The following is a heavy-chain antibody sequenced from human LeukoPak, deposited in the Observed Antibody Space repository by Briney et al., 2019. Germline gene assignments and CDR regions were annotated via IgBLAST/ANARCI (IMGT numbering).Heavy chain of an antibody. J-gene: IGHJ1*01. CDR3: ARDVEGSGWSNFQH. V-gene: IGHV4-59*01. CDR1: VGSISSYY. D-gene: IGHD6-19*01. Sequence: SETLSLTCTVSVGSISSYYWSWIRQPPGKGLEWIGYIYYSGSTNYNPSLKSRVTISVDTSKNQFSLKLSSVTAADTAVYYCARDVEGSGWSNFQHWGQGTLVTVSS. CDR2: IYYSGST.